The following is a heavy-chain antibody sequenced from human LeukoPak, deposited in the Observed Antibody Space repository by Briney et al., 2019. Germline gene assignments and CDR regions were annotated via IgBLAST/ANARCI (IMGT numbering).Heavy chain of an antibody. CDR3: ARAGAWQIDP. CDR1: GGSIYSYY. J-gene: IGHJ5*02. V-gene: IGHV4-59*01. D-gene: IGHD3-10*01. CDR2: VFYTGSS. Sequence: SETLSLTCTVSGGSIYSYYWSWIRQPPGKGLEWIGHVFYTGSSNYNPSLKSRVTISLDRSKNQFSLRLTSVTAADTAVYYCARAGAWQIDPWGQGTLVTVSS.